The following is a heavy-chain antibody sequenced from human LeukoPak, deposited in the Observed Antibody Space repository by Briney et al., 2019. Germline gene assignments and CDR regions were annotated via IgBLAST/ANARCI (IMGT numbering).Heavy chain of an antibody. J-gene: IGHJ5*02. Sequence: SETLSLTCTVSGGSISSSSYYWGWIRQPPGKGLEWIGSIYYSGSTYYNPSLKSRVTISVDTSKNQFSLKLSSVTAADTAVYYCARVFGLCGSCYNMRYNWFDPWGQGTLVTVSS. CDR1: GGSISSSSYY. D-gene: IGHD2-15*01. V-gene: IGHV4-39*01. CDR2: IYYSGST. CDR3: ARVFGLCGSCYNMRYNWFDP.